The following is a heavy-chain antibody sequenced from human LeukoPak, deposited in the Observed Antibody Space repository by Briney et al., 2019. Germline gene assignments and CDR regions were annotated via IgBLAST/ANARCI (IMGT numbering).Heavy chain of an antibody. CDR2: ISSNGGST. CDR1: GFTFSSYA. CDR3: ARDVGERGTGAFDI. D-gene: IGHD3-10*01. V-gene: IGHV3-64*01. Sequence: GGSLRLSCAASGFTFSSYAMHWVRQAPGKGLEYVSAISSNGGSTYYANSVKGRFTISRDNSKNTLYLQMGSLRAEDMAVYYCARDVGERGTGAFDIWGQGTTVTVSS. J-gene: IGHJ3*02.